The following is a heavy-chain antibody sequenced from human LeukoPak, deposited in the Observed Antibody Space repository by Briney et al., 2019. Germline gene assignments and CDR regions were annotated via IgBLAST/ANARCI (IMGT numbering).Heavy chain of an antibody. CDR2: LSSCGTYI. Sequence: NPGGSLRLSCAASGYTFSDYSVNWVRHVPGKGLEGVSYLSSCGTYIYYAHSVKGRFTISRDNAKTSLFLQTNSLRAEDTAVYYCVSGNDPDYVWGTYRLDAFDIWGEGTMVIVSS. V-gene: IGHV3-21*01. CDR3: VSGNDPDYVWGTYRLDAFDI. J-gene: IGHJ3*02. D-gene: IGHD3-16*02. CDR1: GYTFSDYS.